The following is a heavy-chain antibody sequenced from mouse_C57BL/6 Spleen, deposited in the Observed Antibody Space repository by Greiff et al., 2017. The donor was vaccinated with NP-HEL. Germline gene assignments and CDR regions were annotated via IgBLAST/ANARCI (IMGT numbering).Heavy chain of an antibody. D-gene: IGHD2-3*01. CDR1: GYAFTNYL. J-gene: IGHJ4*01. V-gene: IGHV1-54*01. Sequence: QVQLQQSGAELVRPGTSVKVSCKASGYAFTNYLIEWVKQRPGQGLEWIGVINPGSGGTNYNEKFKSKATLTADKSSSTAYMQLSSLTSEDSAVYFCARNDGYYKDYAMDYWGQGTSVTVSS. CDR3: ARNDGYYKDYAMDY. CDR2: INPGSGGT.